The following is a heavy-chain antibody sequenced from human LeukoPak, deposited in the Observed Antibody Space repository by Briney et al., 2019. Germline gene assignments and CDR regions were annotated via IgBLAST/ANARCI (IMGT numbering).Heavy chain of an antibody. CDR3: TADDSYYYGSGSYPH. J-gene: IGHJ4*02. Sequence: GGSLRLSCAASGFTFSSYGMHWVRQAPGKGLEWVAFIRYDGSNKYYADSVKGRFTISRDNSKNTLYLQMNSLKTEDTAVYYCTADDSYYYGSGSYPHWGQGTLVTVSS. V-gene: IGHV3-30*02. D-gene: IGHD3-10*01. CDR2: IRYDGSNK. CDR1: GFTFSSYG.